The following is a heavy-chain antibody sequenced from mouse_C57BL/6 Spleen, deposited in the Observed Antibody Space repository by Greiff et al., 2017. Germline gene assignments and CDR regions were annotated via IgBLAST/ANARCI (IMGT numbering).Heavy chain of an antibody. CDR1: GFNIKDYY. J-gene: IGHJ3*01. V-gene: IGHV14-2*01. CDR3: ARSGGYDRAFAY. Sequence: VQLQQSGAELVKPGASVKLSCTASGFNIKDYYMHWVKQRTEQGLEWIGRIDPEDGETKSAPKFQGKATITADTSSNTAYLQLSSLTSEDTAVYYCARSGGYDRAFAYWGQGTLVTVSA. D-gene: IGHD2-2*01. CDR2: IDPEDGET.